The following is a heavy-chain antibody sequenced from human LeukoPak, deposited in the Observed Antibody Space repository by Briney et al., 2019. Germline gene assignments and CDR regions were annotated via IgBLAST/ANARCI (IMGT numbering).Heavy chain of an antibody. Sequence: PGGSLRLSCAASGFTFSDYYMSWIRQAPGKGLEWVSYISSSSSYTNYADSVKGRFTISRDNSKNTLYLQMDSLRAEDTAVYYCARYNSGTIDYWGQGTLVTVSS. CDR2: ISSSSSYT. V-gene: IGHV3-11*06. D-gene: IGHD1-1*01. CDR3: ARYNSGTIDY. J-gene: IGHJ4*02. CDR1: GFTFSDYY.